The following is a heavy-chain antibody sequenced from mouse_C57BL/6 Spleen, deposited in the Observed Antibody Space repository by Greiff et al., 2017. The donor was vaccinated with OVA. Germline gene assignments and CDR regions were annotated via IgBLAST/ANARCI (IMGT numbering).Heavy chain of an antibody. CDR2: ISDGGSYT. J-gene: IGHJ2*01. V-gene: IGHV5-4*03. CDR1: GFNFGSYA. Sequence: DVKLVESGGGLVKPGGSLKLSCAASGFNFGSYAMSWVRQTPEKRLEWVATISDGGSYTYYPDNVKGRFTISRDNAKNNLYLQMSHLKSEDTAMYYCARERGYGNFFDYWGQGTTLTVSS. CDR3: ARERGYGNFFDY. D-gene: IGHD2-1*01.